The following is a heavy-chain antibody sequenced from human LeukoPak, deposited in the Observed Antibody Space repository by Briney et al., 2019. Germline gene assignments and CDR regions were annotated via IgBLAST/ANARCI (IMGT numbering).Heavy chain of an antibody. CDR2: IYPGDSET. Sequence: GESLKISCKGSGYNFPNSWIGWVRQMPRKGLEWMGRIYPGDSETRYSPSFQGQVTMSVDKSISTAYLQWSSLKASDTATYYCARRDNSGWYGPAAFDYWGQGTLVTVSS. V-gene: IGHV5-51*01. J-gene: IGHJ4*02. CDR1: GYNFPNSW. CDR3: ARRDNSGWYGPAAFDY. D-gene: IGHD6-19*01.